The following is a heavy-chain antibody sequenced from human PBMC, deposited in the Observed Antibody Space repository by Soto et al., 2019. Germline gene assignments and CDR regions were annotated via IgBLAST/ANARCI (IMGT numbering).Heavy chain of an antibody. D-gene: IGHD3-22*01. Sequence: PSETLSLTCTVSGGSISSGGYYWSWIRQHPGKGLEWIEYIYYSGSTYYNPSLKSRVTISVNTSKNQFSLKLSSVTAADTAVYYCARGPSMITMIVASEFDYWGQGTLVTVSS. CDR3: ARGPSMITMIVASEFDY. CDR1: GGSISSGGYY. J-gene: IGHJ4*02. CDR2: IYYSGST. V-gene: IGHV4-31*03.